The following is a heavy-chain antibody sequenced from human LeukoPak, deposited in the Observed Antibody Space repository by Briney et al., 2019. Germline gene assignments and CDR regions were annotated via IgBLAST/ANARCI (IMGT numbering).Heavy chain of an antibody. CDR3: ARDGYSGYDLDYFDY. Sequence: SETLSLTCTVSGYSISSGYYWGWIRQPPGKGLEWIGSIYHSGSTYYNPSLKSRVTISVDTSKNQFSLKLSSVTAADTAVYYCARDGYSGYDLDYFDYWGQGTLVTVSS. J-gene: IGHJ4*02. CDR2: IYHSGST. D-gene: IGHD5-12*01. V-gene: IGHV4-38-2*02. CDR1: GYSISSGYY.